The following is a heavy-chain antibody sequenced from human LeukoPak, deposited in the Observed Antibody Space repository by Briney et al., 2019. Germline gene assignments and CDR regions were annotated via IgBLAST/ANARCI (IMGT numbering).Heavy chain of an antibody. Sequence: SETLPLTCTLSGASISSRIYYWGWIRQPPGKGLEWIGSFYYSGSTYYNPSLKSRATISVDTSKNQFSLKLTSVTAADTAVYYCASRDDCGDPFVPWGRGTLVTVSS. CDR2: FYYSGST. CDR1: GASISSRIYY. D-gene: IGHD4-17*01. J-gene: IGHJ5*02. V-gene: IGHV4-39*01. CDR3: ASRDDCGDPFVP.